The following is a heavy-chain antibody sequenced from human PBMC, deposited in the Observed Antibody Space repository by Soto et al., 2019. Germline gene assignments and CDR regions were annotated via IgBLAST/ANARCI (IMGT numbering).Heavy chain of an antibody. Sequence: PGGSLRLSCAASGFTFSSYWMSWVRQAPGKGLEWVANIKQDGSEKYYVDSVKGRFTISRDNAKNSLYLQMNSLRAEDTAVYYCARDDDFWSGYPENYGMDVWGQGTTVTVSS. V-gene: IGHV3-7*03. CDR3: ARDDDFWSGYPENYGMDV. D-gene: IGHD3-3*01. CDR1: GFTFSSYW. J-gene: IGHJ6*02. CDR2: IKQDGSEK.